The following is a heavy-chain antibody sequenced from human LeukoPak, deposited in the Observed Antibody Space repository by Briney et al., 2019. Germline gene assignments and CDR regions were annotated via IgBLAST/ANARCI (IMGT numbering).Heavy chain of an antibody. J-gene: IGHJ6*02. CDR3: ARDIYQITMLRGADTYHYYVMDV. Sequence: PGGSLRLSCAASGFTFSSSAMHCVRKAPGKGLEWVALISYDGSTKYYIDSVKGRFTISRDNSKNALYLQMNSLRAEDTAVYYCARDIYQITMLRGADTYHYYVMDVWGQGTTVTVSS. V-gene: IGHV3-30-3*01. D-gene: IGHD3-10*01. CDR1: GFTFSSSA. CDR2: ISYDGSTK.